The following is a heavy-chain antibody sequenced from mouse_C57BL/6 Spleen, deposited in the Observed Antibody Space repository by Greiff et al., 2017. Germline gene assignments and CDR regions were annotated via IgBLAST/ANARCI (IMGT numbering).Heavy chain of an antibody. CDR3: TRERDDYFSFDY. CDR2: ISSGGDYI. J-gene: IGHJ2*01. V-gene: IGHV5-9-1*02. Sequence: EVKLVESGEGLVKPGGSLKLSCAASGFTFSSYAMSWVRQTPEKRLEWVAYISSGGDYIYYADTVKGRFTISRDNARNTLYLQMSSLKSEDTAMYYCTRERDDYFSFDYWGQGTTLTVSS. D-gene: IGHD2-4*01. CDR1: GFTFSSYA.